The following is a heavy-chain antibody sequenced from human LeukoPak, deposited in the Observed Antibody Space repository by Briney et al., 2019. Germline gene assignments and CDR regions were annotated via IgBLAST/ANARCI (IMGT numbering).Heavy chain of an antibody. CDR3: ARDRTRKPTENYYGSGSLY. J-gene: IGHJ4*02. CDR2: IIPIFGTA. V-gene: IGHV1-69*01. Sequence: SVKVSCKASGGTFCSYAISWVRQAPGQGLEWMGGIIPIFGTANYAQKFQGRVTITADESTSTAYMELSSLRSEDTAVYYCARDRTRKPTENYYGSGSLYWGQGTLVTVSS. CDR1: GGTFCSYA. D-gene: IGHD3-10*01.